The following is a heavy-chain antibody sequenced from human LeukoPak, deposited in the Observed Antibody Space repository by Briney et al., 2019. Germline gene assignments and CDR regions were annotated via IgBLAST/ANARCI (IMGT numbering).Heavy chain of an antibody. CDR2: IKSKTDRGTT. V-gene: IGHV3-15*01. J-gene: IGHJ4*02. CDR1: GFTFKHAW. D-gene: IGHD1-26*01. CDR3: TKVSGSYSLDY. Sequence: GGSLRLSCTASGFTFKHAWMTWVRQAPGKGLEWVGRIKSKTDRGTTDYAAPVKGRSTISRDDSRNTLFLEMNSLETEDTAIYYCTKVSGSYSLDYWGQGTLVTVSS.